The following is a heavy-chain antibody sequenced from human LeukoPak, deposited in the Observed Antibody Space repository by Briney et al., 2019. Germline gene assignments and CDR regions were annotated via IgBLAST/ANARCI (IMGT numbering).Heavy chain of an antibody. D-gene: IGHD2-15*01. J-gene: IGHJ4*02. CDR3: ARVGSGGNCN. CDR2: ISSDGTTT. V-gene: IGHV3-74*01. CDR1: GFTFSSYW. Sequence: GGSLRLSCAASGFTFSSYWMHWVRQPPGKGPVWVSRISSDGTTTSYADSVKGRFTVSRDNAKNTLYLQMNSLRAEDTAVYYCARVGSGGNCNWGQGTLVTVSS.